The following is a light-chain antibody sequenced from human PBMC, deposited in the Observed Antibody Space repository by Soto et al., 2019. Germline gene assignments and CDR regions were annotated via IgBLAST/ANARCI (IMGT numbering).Light chain of an antibody. V-gene: IGLV2-14*03. CDR2: DVS. J-gene: IGLJ2*01. CDR3: SSYTTSSPVL. CDR1: SSDVGGYNY. Sequence: QSVLTQPASVSGSPGQSITISCTGTSSDVGGYNYVSWYQHHPGKAPKLMIYDVSNRPSGVSNRFSGSKSGNTASLTISGLQTGDEADYYCSSYTTSSPVLFGGGTKLTVL.